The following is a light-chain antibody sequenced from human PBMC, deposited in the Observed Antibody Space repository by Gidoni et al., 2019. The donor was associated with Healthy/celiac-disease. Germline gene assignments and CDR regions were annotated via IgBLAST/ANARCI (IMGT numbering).Light chain of an antibody. CDR3: QQSYSTPMYT. CDR1: QSISSY. Sequence: DIQMTQSPSSLSASVGDRVTITCRASQSISSYLNWYQQKPGKAPKLLIYAAPSLQSGVPSRFSGSGSGTDFTLTISSLQPEDFATYYCQQSYSTPMYTFXQXTKLEIK. J-gene: IGKJ2*01. V-gene: IGKV1-39*01. CDR2: AAP.